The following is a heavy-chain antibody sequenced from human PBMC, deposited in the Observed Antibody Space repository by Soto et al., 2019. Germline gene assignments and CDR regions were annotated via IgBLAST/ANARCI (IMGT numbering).Heavy chain of an antibody. V-gene: IGHV4-31*03. CDR1: GGSISSGGYY. CDR3: ARGGSTSGVSWFDP. CDR2: IYYSGST. D-gene: IGHD2-2*01. J-gene: IGHJ5*02. Sequence: SETLSLTCTVSGGSISSGGYYWSWIRQHPGKGLEWIGYIYYSGSTYYNPSLKSRVTISVDTSKNQFSLKLSSVTAADTAVYYCARGGSTSGVSWFDPWGQGTLVTVSS.